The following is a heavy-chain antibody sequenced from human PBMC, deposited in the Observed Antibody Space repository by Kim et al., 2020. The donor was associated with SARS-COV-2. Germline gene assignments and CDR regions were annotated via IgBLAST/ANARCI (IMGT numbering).Heavy chain of an antibody. D-gene: IGHD2-8*01. V-gene: IGHV1-18*01. CDR3: ARLHRMATYYFDY. Sequence: YAQKLQGRVTMTTDTATSTAYMELRSLRSDDTAVYYCARLHRMATYYFDYWGQGTLVTVSS. J-gene: IGHJ4*02.